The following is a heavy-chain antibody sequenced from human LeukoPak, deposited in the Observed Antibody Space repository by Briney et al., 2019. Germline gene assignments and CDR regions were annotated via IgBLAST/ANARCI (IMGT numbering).Heavy chain of an antibody. Sequence: PGGSLRLSCAASGFTFSRYGIHWVRQAPGKGLEWAVVISYDGSEKYYADSVKGRFTISRDNSKNTLYLQMNSLRAEDTAVYYCAKSIRGYSSGWYLSYYYYYMDVWGKGTTVTVSS. J-gene: IGHJ6*03. CDR3: AKSIRGYSSGWYLSYYYYYMDV. V-gene: IGHV3-30*18. CDR1: GFTFSRYG. D-gene: IGHD6-19*01. CDR2: ISYDGSEK.